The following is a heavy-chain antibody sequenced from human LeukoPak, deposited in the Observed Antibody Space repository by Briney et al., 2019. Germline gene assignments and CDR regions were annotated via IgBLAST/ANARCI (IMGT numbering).Heavy chain of an antibody. D-gene: IGHD5-12*01. J-gene: IGHJ3*02. CDR1: GGSISSSSYY. V-gene: IGHV4-39*01. Sequence: SETLSLTCTVSGGSISSSSYYWGWIRQPPGKGLEWIGSIYYSGSTYYNPSLKSRVTISADTSKNQFSLKLSSVTAAGTAVYYCARQPLIEAGFDIWGQGTMVTVSS. CDR2: IYYSGST. CDR3: ARQPLIEAGFDI.